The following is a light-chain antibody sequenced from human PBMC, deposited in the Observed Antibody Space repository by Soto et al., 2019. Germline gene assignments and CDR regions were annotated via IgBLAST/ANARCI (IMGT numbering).Light chain of an antibody. CDR1: SSVVGGYNY. Sequence: QSVLTQPASVSGSPGQSITISCTGTSSVVGGYNYVSWYQQHPAKAPKVMIYDVSNRPSGVSNRFSGSKSGNTASLTISGLQAEDEADYYCYSYTSSSTYVFGPGTKVTVL. J-gene: IGLJ1*01. CDR3: YSYTSSSTYV. CDR2: DVS. V-gene: IGLV2-14*03.